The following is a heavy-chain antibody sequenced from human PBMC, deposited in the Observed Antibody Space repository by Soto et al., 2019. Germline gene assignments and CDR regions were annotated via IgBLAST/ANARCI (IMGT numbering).Heavy chain of an antibody. D-gene: IGHD2-2*02. V-gene: IGHV1-18*01. CDR1: GYTFTTYG. Sequence: QVQLVQSGPEVKKPGASVKVSCKASGYTFTTYGISWVRQAPGQGLEWMGWISPYNGDTHYAEKFQDRITMTTDPAATSAYMELRALSSDHRAVYFCASALYMAQYYYYMDVWGKGTTVTVSS. J-gene: IGHJ6*03. CDR2: ISPYNGDT. CDR3: ASALYMAQYYYYMDV.